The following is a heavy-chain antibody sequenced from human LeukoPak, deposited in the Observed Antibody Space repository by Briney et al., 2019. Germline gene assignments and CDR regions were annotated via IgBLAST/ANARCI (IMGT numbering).Heavy chain of an antibody. D-gene: IGHD4/OR15-4a*01. CDR2: INHSGST. CDR1: GGSFSGYY. Sequence: SETLSLTCAVYGGSFSGYYWSWIRQPPGKGLEWIGEINHSGSTNYNPSLKSRVTISVDTSKNQFSLKLSSVTAADTAVYYCARVASGASPYYYYMDVWGKGTTVTVSS. V-gene: IGHV4-34*01. J-gene: IGHJ6*03. CDR3: ARVASGASPYYYYMDV.